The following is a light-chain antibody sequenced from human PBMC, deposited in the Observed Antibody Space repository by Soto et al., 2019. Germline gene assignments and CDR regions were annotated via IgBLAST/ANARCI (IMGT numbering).Light chain of an antibody. CDR2: DAS. CDR1: QSVGSY. V-gene: IGKV3-11*01. Sequence: EIVLTQSPATLSLSPGDRATLSCRASQSVGSYLGWYQQRPGQAPRLLIYDASNRATGIPARFSGSGSGTDFTLTISSLEPQDFVVYYCQQRSDWPSTFGGATKVAIK. J-gene: IGKJ4*01. CDR3: QQRSDWPST.